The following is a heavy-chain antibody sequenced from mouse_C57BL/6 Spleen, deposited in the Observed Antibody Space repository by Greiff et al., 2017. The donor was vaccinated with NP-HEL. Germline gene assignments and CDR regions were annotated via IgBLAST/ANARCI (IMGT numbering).Heavy chain of an antibody. Sequence: QVQLQQPGAELVRPGTSVTLSCKASGYTFTSYWMHWVKQRPGQGLEWIGVIDPSDSYTNYNQKFKGKATLTVDTSSSTAYMQLSSLTSEDSAVYYCARSRDYYGSSYDFAYWGQGTLVTVSA. J-gene: IGHJ3*01. CDR2: IDPSDSYT. D-gene: IGHD1-1*01. CDR1: GYTFTSYW. CDR3: ARSRDYYGSSYDFAY. V-gene: IGHV1-59*01.